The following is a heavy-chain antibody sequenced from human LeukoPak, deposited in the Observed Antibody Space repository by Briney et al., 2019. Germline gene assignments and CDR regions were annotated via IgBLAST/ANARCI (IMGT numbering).Heavy chain of an antibody. Sequence: SVKVSCKASGYTFTSYGISWVRQAPGQGLEWMGGIIPIFGTANYAQKFQGRVTITADESTSTAYMELSSLRSEDTAVYYCARGRVNKRYSGSYYDYWGQGTLVTVSS. CDR2: IIPIFGTA. J-gene: IGHJ4*02. D-gene: IGHD1-26*01. V-gene: IGHV1-69*13. CDR3: ARGRVNKRYSGSYYDY. CDR1: GYTFTSYG.